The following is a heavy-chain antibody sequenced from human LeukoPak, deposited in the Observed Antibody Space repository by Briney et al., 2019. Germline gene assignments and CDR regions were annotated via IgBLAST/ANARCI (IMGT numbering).Heavy chain of an antibody. V-gene: IGHV3-11*04. J-gene: IGHJ4*02. D-gene: IGHD3-10*01. CDR3: ARCGDGLPCDFDY. CDR1: GFTFSDYF. Sequence: GGSLRLSCAASGFTFSDYFMSWIRQAPGKGLEWLSHISSSGTGYYTDSVKGRATISRDNAKNSLYLQMNSLRAEDTAIYYCARCGDGLPCDFDYWGQGTLVTVSS. CDR2: ISSSGTG.